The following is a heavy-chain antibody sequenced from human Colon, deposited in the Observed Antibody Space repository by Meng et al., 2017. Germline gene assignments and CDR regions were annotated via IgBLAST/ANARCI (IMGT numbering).Heavy chain of an antibody. Sequence: GQSEESGPGRVNPSGTWPLSCVVSGGSISSSNWWSWVRQPPGKGLEWIGEIYHSGSTNYNPSLKSRVTISVDKSKNQFSLKLSSVTAADTAVYYCARNSAAGVDYWGQGTLVTVSS. CDR2: IYHSGST. CDR3: ARNSAAGVDY. D-gene: IGHD6-13*01. CDR1: GGSISSSNW. J-gene: IGHJ4*02. V-gene: IGHV4-4*02.